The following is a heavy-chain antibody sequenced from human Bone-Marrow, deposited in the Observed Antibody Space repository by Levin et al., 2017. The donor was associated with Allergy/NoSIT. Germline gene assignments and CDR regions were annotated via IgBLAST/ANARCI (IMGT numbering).Heavy chain of an antibody. CDR2: ISYDGSNK. V-gene: IGHV3-30*03. Sequence: GGSLRLSCAASGFTFSSYGMHWVRQAPGKGLEWVAVISYDGSNKYYAGSVKGRFTISRDNSKNTLYLQMNSLRAEDTAVYYCARDYDSSGYYVEYFQHWGQGTLVTVSS. CDR1: GFTFSSYG. CDR3: ARDYDSSGYYVEYFQH. D-gene: IGHD3-22*01. J-gene: IGHJ1*01.